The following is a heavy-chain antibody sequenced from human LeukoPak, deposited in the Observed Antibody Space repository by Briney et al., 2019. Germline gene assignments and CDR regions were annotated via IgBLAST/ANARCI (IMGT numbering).Heavy chain of an antibody. CDR1: GGSFSGYY. J-gene: IGHJ6*02. Sequence: SETLSLTCAVYGGSFSGYYWSWIRQPPGKGLEWIGEINHSGSTNYNPSLESRVTISVDTSKNQFSLKLSSVTAADTAVYYCARGRKILTGYPSSRYGMDVWGQGTTVTVSS. CDR2: INHSGST. D-gene: IGHD3-9*01. CDR3: ARGRKILTGYPSSRYGMDV. V-gene: IGHV4-34*01.